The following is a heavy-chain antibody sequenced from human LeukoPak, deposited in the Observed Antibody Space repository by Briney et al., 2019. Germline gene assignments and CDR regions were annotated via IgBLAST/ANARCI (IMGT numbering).Heavy chain of an antibody. V-gene: IGHV1-69*05. CDR2: IIPIFGTA. CDR1: GGTFSSYA. D-gene: IGHD3-22*01. CDR3: ASDDYDSSGYYSS. J-gene: IGHJ5*02. Sequence: SVKVSCKASGGTFSSYAISWVRQAPGQGLEWMGGIIPIFGTANYAQKFQGRVTITTDESTSTAYMGLSSLRSEDTAVYYCASDDYDSSGYYSSWGQGTLVTVSS.